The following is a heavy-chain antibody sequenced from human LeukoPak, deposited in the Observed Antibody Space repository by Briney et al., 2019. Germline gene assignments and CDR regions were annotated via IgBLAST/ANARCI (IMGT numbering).Heavy chain of an antibody. J-gene: IGHJ4*02. Sequence: GESLKISCTTSGFTFGDYGFNWVRQAPGKGLEWVGFIRKKAHDWTPQYAASVQGRFTISRDDSKGIAYLEMNSLKTEDTAVYYCTRAGGYDNYLDYWGQGTPVTVSS. CDR3: TRAGGYDNYLDY. D-gene: IGHD5-12*01. CDR1: GFTFGDYG. V-gene: IGHV3-49*04. CDR2: IRKKAHDWTP.